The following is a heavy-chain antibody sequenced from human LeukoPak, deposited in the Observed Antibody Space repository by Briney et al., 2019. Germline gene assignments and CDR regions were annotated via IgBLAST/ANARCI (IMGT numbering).Heavy chain of an antibody. CDR2: INHRGST. V-gene: IGHV4-34*01. CDR3: ARGGDRGYSY. D-gene: IGHD5-18*01. J-gene: IGHJ4*02. Sequence: SETLSLTCAVYGGSFRGYYWSWIRQPPGKGLEWIGEINHRGSTNYNPSLKSRVTISVDTSKNQFSLKLSSVTAADTAVYYCARGGDRGYSYWGQGTLVTVSS. CDR1: GGSFRGYY.